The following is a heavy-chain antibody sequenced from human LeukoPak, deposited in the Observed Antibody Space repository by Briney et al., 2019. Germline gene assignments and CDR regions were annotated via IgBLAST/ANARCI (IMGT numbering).Heavy chain of an antibody. Sequence: GGSLRPSCAASGFTFSSYSMNWVRQAPGKGLEWVSFISSSRSYIYYADSVKGRFTISRDNAKNSLYLQMNSLRAEDTALYYCAKDWGRYYYYYMDVWGKGTTVTVSS. CDR2: ISSSRSYI. CDR1: GFTFSSYS. D-gene: IGHD3-16*01. V-gene: IGHV3-21*04. J-gene: IGHJ6*03. CDR3: AKDWGRYYYYYMDV.